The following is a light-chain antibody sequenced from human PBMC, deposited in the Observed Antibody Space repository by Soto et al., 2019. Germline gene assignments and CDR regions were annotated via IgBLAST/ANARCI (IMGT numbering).Light chain of an antibody. CDR3: QQYYSTPYT. V-gene: IGKV4-1*01. J-gene: IGKJ4*01. CDR2: WAS. CDR1: QSVLYDSNNKNY. Sequence: DIVVTQSPQSLAVSLGERATINCKSSQSVLYDSNNKNYLAWYQQKQGQPPNLLIYWASIRESGVPDRFSGSGSGTDFTLIINSLQAEDVAVYYCQQYYSTPYTFGGGTKVEIK.